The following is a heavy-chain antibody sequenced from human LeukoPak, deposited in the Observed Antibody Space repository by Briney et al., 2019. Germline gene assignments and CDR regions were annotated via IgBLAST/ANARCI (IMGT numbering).Heavy chain of an antibody. Sequence: SETLSLTCTVSGGSISSYYWSWIRQPPGKGLEWIGEINHSGSTNYNPSLKSRVTISVDTSKNQFSLKLSSVTAADTAVYYCARGCPRYDILTGYYMYYFDYWGQGTLVTVSS. D-gene: IGHD3-9*01. J-gene: IGHJ4*02. V-gene: IGHV4-34*01. CDR2: INHSGST. CDR3: ARGCPRYDILTGYYMYYFDY. CDR1: GGSISSYY.